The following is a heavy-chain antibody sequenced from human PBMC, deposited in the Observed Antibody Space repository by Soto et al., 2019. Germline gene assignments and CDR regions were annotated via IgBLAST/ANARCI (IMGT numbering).Heavy chain of an antibody. V-gene: IGHV4-31*03. Sequence: SETLSLTCTVSGGSISSGGYYWSWIRQHPGKGLEWIGYIYYSGSAYYNPSLKSRVTISVDTSKNQFSLKLSSVTAADTAVYYCARDGSPATYCSGGSCLAPFDYWGQGTLVTVS. CDR2: IYYSGSA. CDR1: GGSISSGGYY. J-gene: IGHJ4*02. CDR3: ARDGSPATYCSGGSCLAPFDY. D-gene: IGHD2-15*01.